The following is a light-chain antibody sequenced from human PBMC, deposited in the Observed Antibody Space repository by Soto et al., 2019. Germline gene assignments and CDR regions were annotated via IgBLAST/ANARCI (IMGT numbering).Light chain of an antibody. CDR2: EVT. CDR1: SSDVGGYNY. CDR3: SSYAGINNLV. V-gene: IGLV2-8*01. Sequence: ALTQPPSASGSPGQSVTISCSGTSSDVGGYNYVSWYQQYPGKAPKLMIYEVTKRPSGVPDRFSGSKSGNTASLTVSGLQAEDEAYYFCSSYAGINNLVFGGGTKLTVL. J-gene: IGLJ2*01.